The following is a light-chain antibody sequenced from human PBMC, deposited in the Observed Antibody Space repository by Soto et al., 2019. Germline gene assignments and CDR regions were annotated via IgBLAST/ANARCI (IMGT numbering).Light chain of an antibody. J-gene: IGKJ2*01. Sequence: DIQMTQSPSSLFASVGDRVTVTCRASQSINIYLNWYQQKPGQAPTLLIYGPSSLQSGVPSRFTGGGSRTDFTLTISVLQPEDFANYYCQQSYRSPYTFGQGTKLEI. V-gene: IGKV1-39*01. CDR1: QSINIY. CDR3: QQSYRSPYT. CDR2: GPS.